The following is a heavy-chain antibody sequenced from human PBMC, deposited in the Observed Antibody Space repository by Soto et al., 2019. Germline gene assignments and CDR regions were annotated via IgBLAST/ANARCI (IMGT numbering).Heavy chain of an antibody. Sequence: EVQLLESGRGLVQPGGSLRLCCAASGFTFSSYAMSWVRQAPGKGLEWVSAISGSGGSTYYADSVKGRFTISRDNSKNTLYLQMNSLRAEDTAVYYCAKDLRIAAAGTLDYWGQGTLVTVSS. V-gene: IGHV3-23*01. CDR3: AKDLRIAAAGTLDY. CDR1: GFTFSSYA. D-gene: IGHD6-13*01. J-gene: IGHJ4*02. CDR2: ISGSGGST.